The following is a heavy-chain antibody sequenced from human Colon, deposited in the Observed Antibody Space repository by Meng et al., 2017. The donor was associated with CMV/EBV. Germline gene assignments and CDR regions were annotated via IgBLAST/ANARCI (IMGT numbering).Heavy chain of an antibody. CDR2: INHSGST. V-gene: IGHV4-34*01. D-gene: IGHD6-13*01. J-gene: IGHJ4*02. CDR1: GGSFSGYY. Sequence: HGQRQQWGPGLLKPSGTLSLTCAVYGGSFSGYYWSWIRQPPGKGLEWIGEINHSGSTNYNPSLKSRVTISVDTSKNQFSLKLSSVTAADTAVYYCASILFAAAAGGWGGYWGQGTLVTVSS. CDR3: ASILFAAAAGGWGGY.